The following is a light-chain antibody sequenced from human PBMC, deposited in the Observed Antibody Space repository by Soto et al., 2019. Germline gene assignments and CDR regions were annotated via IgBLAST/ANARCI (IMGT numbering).Light chain of an antibody. CDR1: QAVPNN. J-gene: IGKJ4*01. CDR3: QQLNSYPLT. CDR2: EES. V-gene: IGKV1-9*01. Sequence: DIHLTQSPSFLSASVVYIFTITLRPSQAVPNNMAWYQQKPGKPPKLLIYEESTLHSGVPSRFSGSGSGTEFTLTISSLQPEDFATYYCQQLNSYPLTFGGGTKVDIK.